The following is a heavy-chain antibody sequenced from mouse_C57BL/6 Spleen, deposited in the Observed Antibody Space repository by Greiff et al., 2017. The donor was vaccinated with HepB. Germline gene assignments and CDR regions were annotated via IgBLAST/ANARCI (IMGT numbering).Heavy chain of an antibody. Sequence: VQLQQPGAELVKPGASVKMSCKASGYTFTSYWITWVKQRPGQGLEWIGDIYPGSGSTNYNEKFKSKATLTVDTSSSTAYMQLSSLTSEDSAVYYCARGDYGSSAYYYAMDYWGQGTSVTVSS. CDR1: GYTFTSYW. V-gene: IGHV1-55*01. CDR3: ARGDYGSSAYYYAMDY. D-gene: IGHD1-1*01. J-gene: IGHJ4*01. CDR2: IYPGSGST.